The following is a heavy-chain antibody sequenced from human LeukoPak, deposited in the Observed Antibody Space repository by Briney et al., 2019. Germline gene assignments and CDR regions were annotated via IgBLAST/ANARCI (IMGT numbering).Heavy chain of an antibody. V-gene: IGHV1-69*05. CDR2: IIPIFGTA. D-gene: IGHD3-9*01. Sequence: SVKVSCKASGGTFSSYAISWVRQAPGQGLEWMGGIIPIFGTANYAQKFQGRVTITTDESTSTAYMELSSLRSEDTAVYYCAKIAYYDILTGYYPPSPELNSDAFDIWGQGTMVTVSS. CDR3: AKIAYYDILTGYYPPSPELNSDAFDI. CDR1: GGTFSSYA. J-gene: IGHJ3*02.